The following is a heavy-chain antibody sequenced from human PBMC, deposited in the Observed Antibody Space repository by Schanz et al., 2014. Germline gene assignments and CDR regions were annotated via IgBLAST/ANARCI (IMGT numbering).Heavy chain of an antibody. Sequence: QVQLQESGPGLVKPSQTLSLTCTVSGGSIRSGTYYWSWIRRPAGKALEGVGRVFPNGITNYNPSLKRRSTISLDASKNQFSLTLTSLTAADTAVYYCARDTTWRLDLWGRGTLVTVSS. V-gene: IGHV4-61*02. D-gene: IGHD1-1*01. CDR1: GGSIRSGTYY. CDR3: ARDTTWRLDL. J-gene: IGHJ2*01. CDR2: VFPNGIT.